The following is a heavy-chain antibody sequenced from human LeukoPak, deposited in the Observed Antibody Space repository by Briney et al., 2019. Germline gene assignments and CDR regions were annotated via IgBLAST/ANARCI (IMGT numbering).Heavy chain of an antibody. V-gene: IGHV4-39*01. CDR1: GGSIGSSHYY. CDR3: ARRPGHIAAAGIGYFDY. Sequence: PSETLSLTCTVAGGSIGSSHYYWDWIRQPPGKGLEWIGSIYYSGSTHYNPSLKSRVTISVDTSKNQFSPNLSSVTAADTAVYYCARRPGHIAAAGIGYFDYWGQGTLVTVSS. J-gene: IGHJ4*02. CDR2: IYYSGST. D-gene: IGHD6-13*01.